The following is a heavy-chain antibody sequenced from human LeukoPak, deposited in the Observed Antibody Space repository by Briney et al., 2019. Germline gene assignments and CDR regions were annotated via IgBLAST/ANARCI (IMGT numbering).Heavy chain of an antibody. Sequence: GGSLRLSCAASGFTFSDYWMSWVRLAPGKGLEGVANIKQDGSEIYYVDSVKGRFTISRDNAKNSLYLQMNRLRAEDTAVYYCARDAPRNSGSSLIYWGQGTLVTVSS. CDR2: IKQDGSEI. D-gene: IGHD3-16*02. J-gene: IGHJ4*02. CDR3: ARDAPRNSGSSLIY. V-gene: IGHV3-7*01. CDR1: GFTFSDYW.